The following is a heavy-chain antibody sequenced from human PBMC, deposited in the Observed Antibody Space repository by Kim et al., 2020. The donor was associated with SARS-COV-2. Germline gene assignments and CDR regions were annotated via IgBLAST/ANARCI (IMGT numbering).Heavy chain of an antibody. J-gene: IGHJ3*02. D-gene: IGHD6-19*01. Sequence: YYADSVKGRFTISRDNYKNTLYRQMNSLRAEDTAVYYCAKAVAGHDAFDIWGQGTMVTVSS. CDR3: AKAVAGHDAFDI. V-gene: IGHV3-23*01.